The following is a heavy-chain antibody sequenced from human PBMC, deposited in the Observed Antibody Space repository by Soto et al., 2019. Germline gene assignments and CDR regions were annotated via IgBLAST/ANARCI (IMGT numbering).Heavy chain of an antibody. CDR3: VRARDKSGGSVDY. CDR2: IFHTGTT. D-gene: IGHD5-12*01. CDR1: HGTMTSGGYS. Sequence: QVQLQESGPGLVKPSQTLSLTCAVSHGTMTSGGYSWSWIRQFPGKGLEGLGQIFHTGTTYYKPSFKSRVSVSVDMSRTKSSVMLSSVPGADPAVYFCVRARDKSGGSVDYLGQGLLVTVSS. V-gene: IGHV4-31*11. J-gene: IGHJ4*02.